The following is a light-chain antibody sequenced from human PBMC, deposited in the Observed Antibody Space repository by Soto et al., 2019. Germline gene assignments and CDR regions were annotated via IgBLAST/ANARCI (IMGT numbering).Light chain of an antibody. CDR3: TSYTSSVTLV. CDR1: SNDVGGYHY. J-gene: IGLJ2*01. CDR2: EVT. Sequence: QSALTQPASVSGSPGQSITISCTGTSNDVGGYHYVSWYQHHPGKAPKLMIYEVTNRPSGVSNRFSGSKSGNTASLTISGLQAEDEADYYCTSYTSSVTLVFGGVTKVTVL. V-gene: IGLV2-14*01.